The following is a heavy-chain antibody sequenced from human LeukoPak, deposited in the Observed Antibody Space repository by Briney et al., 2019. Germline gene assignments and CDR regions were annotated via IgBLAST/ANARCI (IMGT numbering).Heavy chain of an antibody. Sequence: GGSLRLSCAVTGFNLRTYWIHWVRHSPGRGLEWVARINGEGSRISYADFVRGRFTISRDNAKNTAYLQMNSLRAEDTALYYCARDPGYYYYGMDVWAKGPRSLSP. CDR3: ARDPGYYYYGMDV. J-gene: IGHJ6*02. V-gene: IGHV3-74*01. CDR1: GFNLRTYW. CDR2: INGEGSRI.